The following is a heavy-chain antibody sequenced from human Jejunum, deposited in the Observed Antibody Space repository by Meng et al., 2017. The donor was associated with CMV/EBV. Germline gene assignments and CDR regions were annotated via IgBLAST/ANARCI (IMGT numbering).Heavy chain of an antibody. CDR1: GFNFSSYS. D-gene: IGHD3-3*01. J-gene: IGHJ4*02. V-gene: IGHV3-64*07. CDR2: ISPNGGMT. Sequence: VRCWRGLVQTEGSLGLYCASFGFNFSSYSIHWVRQSLGKGLEYVSAISPNGGMTYYAGSVKGRFTISRDNSNNMVYLQMGSLRPEDMAVYYCARENLEGGSNDYWGQGTLVTVSS. CDR3: ARENLEGGSNDY.